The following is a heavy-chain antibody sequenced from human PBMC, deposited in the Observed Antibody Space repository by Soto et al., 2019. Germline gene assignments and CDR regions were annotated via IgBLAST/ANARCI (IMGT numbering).Heavy chain of an antibody. CDR2: IIPIVGTA. CDR3: ARAAGGYYDSSGYFHYYYGIDV. J-gene: IGHJ6*02. D-gene: IGHD3-22*01. Sequence: SVNVSCKASGGTFSSYAISWVRQAPGQGLEWMGGIIPIVGTANYAQKFQGRVTITADEYTSTAYMELSSLSSEDTAVYYCARAAGGYYDSSGYFHYYYGIDVWGQGITVTVSS. CDR1: GGTFSSYA. V-gene: IGHV1-69*13.